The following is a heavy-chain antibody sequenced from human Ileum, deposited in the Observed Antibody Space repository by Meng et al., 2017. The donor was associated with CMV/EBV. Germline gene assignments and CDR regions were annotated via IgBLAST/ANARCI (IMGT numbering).Heavy chain of an antibody. CDR1: GASVSTASYY. D-gene: IGHD3-22*01. V-gene: IGHV4-61*01. Sequence: GSLRLSCSVSGASVSTASYYWTWIRQPPGKGPEWIGYIYYSGNTRDNPFLKSRVTISVDTPKNQFSLRLSSVTAADTAVYYCARVRDYYESSGYIDNWGQGVQVTVSS. CDR3: ARVRDYYESSGYIDN. CDR2: IYYSGNT. J-gene: IGHJ4*02.